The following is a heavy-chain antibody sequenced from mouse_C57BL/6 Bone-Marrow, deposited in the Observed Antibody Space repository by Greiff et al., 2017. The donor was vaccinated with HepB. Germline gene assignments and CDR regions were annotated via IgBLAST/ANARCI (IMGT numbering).Heavy chain of an antibody. D-gene: IGHD1-1*01. CDR1: GFTFSDYG. V-gene: IGHV5-17*01. CDR2: ISSGSSTI. Sequence: EVKLVESGGGLVKPGGSLKLSCAASGFTFSDYGMHWVRQAPEKGLEWVAYISSGSSTIYYADTVKGRFTISRDNAKNTLFLQMTSLRSEDTAMYYCASQASYYGSSYDYAMDDWGQGTSVTVSS. J-gene: IGHJ4*01. CDR3: ASQASYYGSSYDYAMDD.